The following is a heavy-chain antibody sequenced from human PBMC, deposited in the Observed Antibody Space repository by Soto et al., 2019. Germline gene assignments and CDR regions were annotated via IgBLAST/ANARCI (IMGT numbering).Heavy chain of an antibody. V-gene: IGHV1-2*04. J-gene: IGHJ6*02. CDR3: ARDSGVGYDSSGYYPVHYYGMDV. CDR1: GYTFTGYY. CDR2: INPNSGGT. D-gene: IGHD3-22*01. Sequence: ASVKVSCKASGYTFTGYYMHWVRQAPGQGLEWMGWINPNSGGTNYAQKFQGWVTMTRDTSISTAYMELSRLRSDDTAVYYCARDSGVGYDSSGYYPVHYYGMDVWGQGTTVTVSS.